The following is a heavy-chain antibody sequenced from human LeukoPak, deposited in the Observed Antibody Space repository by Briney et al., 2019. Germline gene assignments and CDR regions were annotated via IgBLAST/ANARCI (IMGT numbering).Heavy chain of an antibody. J-gene: IGHJ4*02. Sequence: PSETLSLTCTVSGGSISSYYWSWIRQPPGKGLEWIGYIYYSGSTNYNPSLKSRVTISVDRSKNQFSLKLSSVTAADTAVYYCARATYYDFWIDYWGQGTLVTVSS. CDR1: GGSISSYY. CDR2: IYYSGST. V-gene: IGHV4-59*12. D-gene: IGHD3-3*01. CDR3: ARATYYDFWIDY.